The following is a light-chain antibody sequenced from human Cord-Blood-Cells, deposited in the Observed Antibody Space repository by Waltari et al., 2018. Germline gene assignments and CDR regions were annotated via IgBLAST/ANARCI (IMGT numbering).Light chain of an antibody. CDR2: DVS. CDR3: SSYTSSSTWV. Sequence: QSALTQPASVSGSPGQSITISCTGTSSDVGGYNYVSWYQQHPGKAPKLMVYDVSKRPSGVSNRCSGSNSGHAAPLPISGLQAEDEADYYCSSYTSSSTWVFGGGTKLTVL. V-gene: IGLV2-14*01. J-gene: IGLJ3*02. CDR1: SSDVGGYNY.